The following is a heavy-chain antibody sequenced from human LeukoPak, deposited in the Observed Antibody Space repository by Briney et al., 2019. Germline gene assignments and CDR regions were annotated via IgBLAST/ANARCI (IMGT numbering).Heavy chain of an antibody. CDR2: IYPGDSDT. V-gene: IGHV5-51*01. CDR3: ARAHDSSGYYYHGLDAFDI. Sequence: GESLKISCKGSGYSFTSYWIGWVRQMPGKGLEWMGIIYPGDSDTRYSPSFQGQVTISADKSISTAYLQWSSLKASDTAMYYCARAHDSSGYYYHGLDAFDIWGQGTMVTVSS. CDR1: GYSFTSYW. J-gene: IGHJ3*02. D-gene: IGHD3-22*01.